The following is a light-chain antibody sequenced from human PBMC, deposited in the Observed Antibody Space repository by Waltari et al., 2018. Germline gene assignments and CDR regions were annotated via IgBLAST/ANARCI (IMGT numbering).Light chain of an antibody. V-gene: IGKV4-1*01. CDR2: WAS. Sequence: DIVMTQSPDSLAVSLGERATINCKSSQSVLYDSNNKNYLAWYQQKPGQPPKLLIYWASTRESGVPGRFSGSGSGTDFTLTISSLQAEDVAVYYCQQYYSFPLTFGGGTKVEIK. J-gene: IGKJ4*01. CDR3: QQYYSFPLT. CDR1: QSVLYDSNNKNY.